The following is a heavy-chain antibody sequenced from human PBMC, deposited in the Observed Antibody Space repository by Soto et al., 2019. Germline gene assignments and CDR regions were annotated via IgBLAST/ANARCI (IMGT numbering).Heavy chain of an antibody. V-gene: IGHV3-30-3*01. Sequence: QVQLVESGGGVVQPGRSLRLSCAASGFTFSSYAMHWVRQAPGKGLEWVAVISYDGSNKYYADSVKGRFTISRDNSKNTMYLQMNSLRAEDTAVNYCARDRRGDIVLGPVAMGQYYYYGMDVWGQGTTVTVSS. D-gene: IGHD2-2*01. J-gene: IGHJ6*02. CDR3: ARDRRGDIVLGPVAMGQYYYYGMDV. CDR2: ISYDGSNK. CDR1: GFTFSSYA.